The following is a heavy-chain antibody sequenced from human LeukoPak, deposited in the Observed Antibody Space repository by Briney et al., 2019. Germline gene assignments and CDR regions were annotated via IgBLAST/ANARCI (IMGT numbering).Heavy chain of an antibody. Sequence: GGSLRLSCAASGFTFSSYAMSWVRQAPGKGLEWVSAISGSSGSTYYADSVKGRFTISRDNSKNTLYLQMNRLRAEDTAVYYCARVLSWAGVVIDAFDIWGQGTMVTVSS. V-gene: IGHV3-23*01. CDR2: ISGSSGST. D-gene: IGHD3-3*01. CDR3: ARVLSWAGVVIDAFDI. J-gene: IGHJ3*02. CDR1: GFTFSSYA.